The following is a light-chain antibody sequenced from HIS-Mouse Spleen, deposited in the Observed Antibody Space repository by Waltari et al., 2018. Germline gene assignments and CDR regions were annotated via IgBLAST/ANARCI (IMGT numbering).Light chain of an antibody. J-gene: IGLJ2*01. CDR2: DVS. CDR3: SSYTSSSTLVV. Sequence: QSALTQPASVSGSPGQSITISCTGTSSDVGGYNYVSWYQQHPGKAPKLMIYDVSNRPFGGSNRFSGSKSGNTASLTISGLQAEDEADYYCSSYTSSSTLVVFGGGTKLTVL. V-gene: IGLV2-14*03. CDR1: SSDVGGYNY.